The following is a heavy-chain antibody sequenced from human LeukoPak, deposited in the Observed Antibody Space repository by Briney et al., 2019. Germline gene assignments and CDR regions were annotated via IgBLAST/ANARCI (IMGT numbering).Heavy chain of an antibody. CDR1: SFTFTNYW. D-gene: IGHD3-9*01. CDR2: INTDASST. V-gene: IGHV3-74*01. CDR3: ATSPIVTGTPYYFDN. Sequence: PGGSLRLSCAAPSFTFTNYWMHWVRQAPGKGRVWGSRINTDASSTTYADSVKGRFTIFRDNAKTTLYLQMNSLRGEDTAVYYCATSPIVTGTPYYFDNWGQGTRVTVSS. J-gene: IGHJ4*02.